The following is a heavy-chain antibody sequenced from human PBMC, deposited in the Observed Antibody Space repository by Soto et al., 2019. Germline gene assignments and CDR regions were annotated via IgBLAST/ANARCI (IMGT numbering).Heavy chain of an antibody. V-gene: IGHV1-69*13. J-gene: IGHJ4*02. CDR2: IIPIFGTA. CDR3: ARRWARLFDY. CDR1: GGTFSSYA. Sequence: ASVKVSCKASGGTFSSYAISWVRQAPGQGLEWMGGIIPIFGTANYAQKFQGRVTITADESTSTAYMELSRLRSDDTAVYYCARRWARLFDYWGQGTLVTVSS. D-gene: IGHD1-26*01.